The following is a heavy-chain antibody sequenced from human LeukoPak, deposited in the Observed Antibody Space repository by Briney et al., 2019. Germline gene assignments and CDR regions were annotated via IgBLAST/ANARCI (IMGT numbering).Heavy chain of an antibody. D-gene: IGHD3-10*01. Sequence: GEFLKISCKGSGYSFTSYWIGWVHQMPGKGLEWMGIIYPGDSDTRYSPSFQGQVTISADKSISTAYLRWSSLKASDTAMYYCARRMVRGVISVWFDPWGQGTLVAVSS. J-gene: IGHJ5*02. CDR2: IYPGDSDT. CDR3: ARRMVRGVISVWFDP. CDR1: GYSFTSYW. V-gene: IGHV5-51*07.